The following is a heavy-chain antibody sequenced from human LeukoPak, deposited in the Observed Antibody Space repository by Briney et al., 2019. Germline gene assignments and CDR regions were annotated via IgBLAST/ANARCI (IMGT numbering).Heavy chain of an antibody. J-gene: IGHJ5*02. Sequence: ASVKVSCKASGYTFTGYYMHWVRQATGQGLEWMGWMNPNSGNTGYAQKFQGRGTMTRDTSISTAYMELSSLRSEDTAVYFCARSNYGGKRWFDPWGQGTLVIVSS. CDR3: ARSNYGGKRWFDP. V-gene: IGHV1-8*02. D-gene: IGHD4-23*01. CDR1: GYTFTGYY. CDR2: MNPNSGNT.